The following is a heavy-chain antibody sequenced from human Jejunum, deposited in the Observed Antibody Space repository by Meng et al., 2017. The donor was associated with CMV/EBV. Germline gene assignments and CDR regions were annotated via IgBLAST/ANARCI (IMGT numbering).Heavy chain of an antibody. J-gene: IGHJ4*02. CDR3: ARDNDGSSHYSQFDY. Sequence: SGFPLNSYGIHWVRQFPGKGLEWVAVLWYDGSRKYFADSVQGRFSISRDDPKNTVYLQMNSLRAEDTAVYYCARDNDGSSHYSQFDYWGQGTLVTVSS. CDR1: GFPLNSYG. V-gene: IGHV3-33*01. CDR2: LWYDGSRK. D-gene: IGHD3-22*01.